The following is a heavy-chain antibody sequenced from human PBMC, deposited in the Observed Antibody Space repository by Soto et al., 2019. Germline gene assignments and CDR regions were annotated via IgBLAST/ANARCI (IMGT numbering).Heavy chain of an antibody. D-gene: IGHD2-2*01. Sequence: QVQLQESGPGLVKPSQTLSLTCTVSGGSISSGGYYWSWIRQHPGKCLEWIGYIYYSGSTYYNPSLKSRVTISVDTSKNQFSLKLSSVTAADTAVYYCARGESSPTYYFDYWGQGTLVTVSS. CDR2: IYYSGST. J-gene: IGHJ4*02. V-gene: IGHV4-31*03. CDR1: GGSISSGGYY. CDR3: ARGESSPTYYFDY.